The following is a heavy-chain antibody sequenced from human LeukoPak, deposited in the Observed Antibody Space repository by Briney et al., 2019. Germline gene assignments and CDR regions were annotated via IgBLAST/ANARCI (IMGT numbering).Heavy chain of an antibody. D-gene: IGHD2-8*01. CDR2: INPSGGST. CDR1: GGTFSSYA. CDR3: ARKNGPFDI. V-gene: IGHV1-46*01. Sequence: GASVKVSCKASGGTFSSYAISWVRQAPGQGLEWMGIINPSGGSTSYAQKFQGRVTMTRDTSTSTVYMDLSSLRSEDTAVYYCARKNGPFDIWGQGTMVTVSS. J-gene: IGHJ3*02.